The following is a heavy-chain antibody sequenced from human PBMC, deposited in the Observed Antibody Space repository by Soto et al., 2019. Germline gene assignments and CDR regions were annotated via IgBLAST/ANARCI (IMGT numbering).Heavy chain of an antibody. J-gene: IGHJ3*02. CDR2: ISHGSTTI. CDR1: GFTFSDYY. D-gene: IGHD3-10*01. Sequence: QVQLVESGGGLVKPGGSLRLSCAASGFTFSDYYMSWIRQAPGQGLEWVSYISHGSTTIYYTDSVKGRFTISRDKAKNSLYRQMDSQRAEDTAVYYCARDRAYPDAFDIWGQGTMVTVSS. CDR3: ARDRAYPDAFDI. V-gene: IGHV3-11*01.